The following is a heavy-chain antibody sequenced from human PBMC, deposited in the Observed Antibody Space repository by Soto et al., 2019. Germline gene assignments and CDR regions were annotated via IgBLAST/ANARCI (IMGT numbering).Heavy chain of an antibody. J-gene: IGHJ4*02. V-gene: IGHV4-59*11. CDR2: IYYSGST. Sequence: QVQLQESGPGLVKPSETLSLTCTVSGGSMNNHYWSWIRQPPGQGLEWIGYIYYSGSTNYNPSLKSRVTMSVDTSKNQFSLKLSSLTAADTAIYYCARANWFFDYWGQGTLVTVSS. CDR1: GGSMNNHY. D-gene: IGHD7-27*01. CDR3: ARANWFFDY.